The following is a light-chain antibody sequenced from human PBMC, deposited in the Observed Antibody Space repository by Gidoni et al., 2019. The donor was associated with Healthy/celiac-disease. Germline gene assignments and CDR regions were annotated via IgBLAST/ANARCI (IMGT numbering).Light chain of an antibody. Sequence: ALQLTQAPPSLSASVGDRVTIPCRASQGISSALAWYQQKPGKAPKLLIYDASSLESGVPARFSGSGSGTDFTLTISSLQPEDFATYYCQQFNSYPLTFGGGTKVEIK. V-gene: IGKV1-13*02. J-gene: IGKJ4*01. CDR2: DAS. CDR1: QGISSA. CDR3: QQFNSYPLT.